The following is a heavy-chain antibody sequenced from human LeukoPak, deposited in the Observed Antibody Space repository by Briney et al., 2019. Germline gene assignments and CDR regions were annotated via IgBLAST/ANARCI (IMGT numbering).Heavy chain of an antibody. V-gene: IGHV3-74*01. Sequence: GGSLRLSCAASRFIFSNYWMHWVRHAPGKGMVWVSRVKSDGSNTSYADSVKGRFTISRDNAENMLYLQMNTLGAEDTAVYYCARDIVSGSGSLDYWGQGTLVTVSS. CDR1: RFIFSNYW. CDR3: ARDIVSGSGSLDY. J-gene: IGHJ4*02. CDR2: VKSDGSNT. D-gene: IGHD3-10*01.